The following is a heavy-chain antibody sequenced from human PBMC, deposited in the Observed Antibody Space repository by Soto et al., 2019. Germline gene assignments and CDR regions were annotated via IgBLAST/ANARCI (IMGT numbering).Heavy chain of an antibody. CDR1: GGTFTSYT. CDR3: ARPGYCSSTSCYENYMDV. CDR2: VIPILDIA. D-gene: IGHD2-2*01. J-gene: IGHJ6*03. Sequence: QVQLVQSGAEVKKPGSSVKVSCKASGGTFTSYTISWVRQAPGQGLEWMGRVIPILDIANYAQKFQGRVTITADKATSTAYMELSSLRSEDTAVYYCARPGYCSSTSCYENYMDVWGKGTTVTVSS. V-gene: IGHV1-69*02.